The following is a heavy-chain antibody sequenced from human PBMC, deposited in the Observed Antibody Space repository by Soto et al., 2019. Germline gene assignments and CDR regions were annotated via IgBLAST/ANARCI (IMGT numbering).Heavy chain of an antibody. CDR2: ISATSDAA. J-gene: IGHJ6*02. CDR1: GFPFSTSA. D-gene: IGHD1-26*01. Sequence: EVQLLESGGGLVQPGGSLRLSCAASGFPFSTSAMNWVRQAPGKGLEWVSIISATSDAAHYAESVKGRFTSSRDNSKNTLYLQMNSLRAKETAVYYCGKYSGSYPVYNGMNLWGQGTTVTVSS. CDR3: GKYSGSYPVYNGMNL. V-gene: IGHV3-23*01.